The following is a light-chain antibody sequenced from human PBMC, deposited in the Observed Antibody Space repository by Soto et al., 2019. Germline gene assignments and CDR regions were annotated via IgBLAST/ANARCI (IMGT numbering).Light chain of an antibody. J-gene: IGLJ2*01. CDR2: EVN. CDR3: CSFTGTTIGV. CDR1: SSDVGRYNR. Sequence: QSALTQPPSASGPPGQSVTISCTGTSSDVGRYNRVSWYQHYPGKAPKLMIYEVNKRPSEVPDRFSGSKSGNTASLTVSGLQAEDEADYYCCSFTGTTIGVFGGGTKVTVL. V-gene: IGLV2-8*01.